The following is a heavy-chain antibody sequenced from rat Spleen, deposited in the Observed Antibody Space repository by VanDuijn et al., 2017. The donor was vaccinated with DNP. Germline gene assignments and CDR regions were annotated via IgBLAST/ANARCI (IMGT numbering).Heavy chain of an antibody. J-gene: IGHJ2*01. CDR2: ISNTGGST. Sequence: EVQLVESGGGLVQPGRSLKLSCAASGFTFSDYYMAWVRQAPTKGLEWVASISNTGGSTYYPDSVKGRFTISRDNAKSTLYLQMNSLRSEDTATYHCTRERRITVATTDYFDYWGQGVMVTVSS. CDR1: GFTFSDYY. D-gene: IGHD1-3*01. CDR3: TRERRITVATTDYFDY. V-gene: IGHV5-20*01.